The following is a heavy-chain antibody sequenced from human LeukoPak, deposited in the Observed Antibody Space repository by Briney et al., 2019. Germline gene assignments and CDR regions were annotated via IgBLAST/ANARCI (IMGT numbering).Heavy chain of an antibody. CDR3: ARDRLRVGATDY. V-gene: IGHV4-39*07. Sequence: SETLSLTCTVSSGSISSSSYYWGWIRQAPGKGLEWIGSIYYSGSTYYNPSLKSRVTISVDTSKNQFSLKLSSVTAADTAVYYCARDRLRVGATDYWGQGTLVTVSS. D-gene: IGHD1-26*01. J-gene: IGHJ4*02. CDR2: IYYSGST. CDR1: SGSISSSSYY.